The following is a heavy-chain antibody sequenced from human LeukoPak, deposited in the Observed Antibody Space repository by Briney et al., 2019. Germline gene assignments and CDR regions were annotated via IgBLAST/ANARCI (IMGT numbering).Heavy chain of an antibody. Sequence: PSETLSLTCTVSGGSTSSYYWSWIRQPPGKGLEWIGYIYYSGSTNYNPSLKSRVTISVDTSKNQFSLKLSSVTAADTAVYYCARAFSSQSFDYWGQGTLVTVSS. J-gene: IGHJ4*02. D-gene: IGHD6-13*01. CDR3: ARAFSSQSFDY. CDR2: IYYSGST. CDR1: GGSTSSYY. V-gene: IGHV4-59*12.